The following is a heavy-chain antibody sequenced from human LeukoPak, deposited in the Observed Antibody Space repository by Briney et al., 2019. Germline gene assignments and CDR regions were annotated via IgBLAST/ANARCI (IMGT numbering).Heavy chain of an antibody. V-gene: IGHV4-34*01. CDR3: ARGAYYYDSSGYYSNYYYYYMDV. J-gene: IGHJ6*03. D-gene: IGHD3-22*01. Sequence: SETLSLTCAVYGGSFSGYYWSWIRQPPGKGLEWIGEINRSGSTNYNPSLKSRVTISVDTSKNQFSLKLSSVTAADTAVYYCARGAYYYDSSGYYSNYYYYYMDVWGKGTTVTVSS. CDR2: INRSGST. CDR1: GGSFSGYY.